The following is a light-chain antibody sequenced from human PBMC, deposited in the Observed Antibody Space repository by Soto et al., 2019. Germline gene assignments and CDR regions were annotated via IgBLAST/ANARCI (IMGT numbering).Light chain of an antibody. CDR2: SNN. V-gene: IGLV1-44*01. J-gene: IGLJ2*01. CDR1: SSNIGSNT. CDR3: AAWDDSFVV. Sequence: QSVLTQPPSASGTPGQRVTISCSGSSSNIGSNTVNWYQQLPGTAPKLLIYSNNQRPSGVPDRFSGSKSGTSASLAISGLQSEDEADYYCAAWDDSFVVFGGGTKLT.